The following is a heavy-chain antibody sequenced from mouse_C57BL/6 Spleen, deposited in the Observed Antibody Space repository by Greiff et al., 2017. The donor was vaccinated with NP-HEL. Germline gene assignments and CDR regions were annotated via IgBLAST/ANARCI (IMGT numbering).Heavy chain of an antibody. CDR1: GYSFTGYY. V-gene: IGHV1-42*01. CDR2: INPSTGGT. D-gene: IGHD2-4*01. Sequence: EVKLVESGPELVKPGASVKISCKASGYSFTGYYMNWVKQSPEKSLEWIGEINPSTGGTTYNQKFKAKATLTVDKSSSTAYMQLKSLTSEDSAVYYCARYPFYDYDEDAMDYWGQGTSVTVSS. CDR3: ARYPFYDYDEDAMDY. J-gene: IGHJ4*01.